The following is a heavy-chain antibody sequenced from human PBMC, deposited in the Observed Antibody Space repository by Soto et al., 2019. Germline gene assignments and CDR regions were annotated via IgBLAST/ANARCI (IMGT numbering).Heavy chain of an antibody. Sequence: GASVKVSCTASGYTFTSYAMHWVRQAPGQRLEWMGWINAGNGNTKYSQKFQGRVTITRDTSASTAYMELSSLRSEDTAVYYCARVGDYCSSTSCTYYFDYWGQGTLVTVSS. CDR3: ARVGDYCSSTSCTYYFDY. J-gene: IGHJ4*02. CDR2: INAGNGNT. CDR1: GYTFTSYA. D-gene: IGHD2-2*01. V-gene: IGHV1-3*01.